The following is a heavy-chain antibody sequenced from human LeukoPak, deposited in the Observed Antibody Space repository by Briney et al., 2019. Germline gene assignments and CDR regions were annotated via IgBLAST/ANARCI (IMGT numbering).Heavy chain of an antibody. D-gene: IGHD3-10*01. CDR1: GFIFRSYS. Sequence: PGGSLRLSCAGSGFIFRSYSMNWVRQAPGKGLEWISYISSHSSTIYYADSVRGRLTIPRDNDQNSVYLQMSSLRVEDTAVYYCARDGSAGSYLNWFDPWGQGTLVTVSS. CDR3: ARDGSAGSYLNWFDP. CDR2: ISSHSSTI. V-gene: IGHV3-48*01. J-gene: IGHJ5*02.